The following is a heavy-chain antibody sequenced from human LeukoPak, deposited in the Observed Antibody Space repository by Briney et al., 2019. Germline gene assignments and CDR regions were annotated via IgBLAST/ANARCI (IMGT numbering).Heavy chain of an antibody. J-gene: IGHJ4*02. V-gene: IGHV3-21*01. D-gene: IGHD2-15*01. CDR1: GFTFSSYS. CDR3: ARDSEEYCSGGSCYLSFGIDY. CDR2: ISSSSSYI. Sequence: GGPLRLSCAASGFTFSSYSMNWVRQAPGKGLEWVSSISSSSSYIYYADSVKGRFTISRGNAKNSLYLQMNSLRAEDTAVYYCARDSEEYCSGGSCYLSFGIDYWGQGTLVTVSS.